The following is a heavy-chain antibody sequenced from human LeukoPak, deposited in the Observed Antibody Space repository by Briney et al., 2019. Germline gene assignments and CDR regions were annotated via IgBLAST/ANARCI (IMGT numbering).Heavy chain of an antibody. CDR3: ANSGSYDPGPSWFDP. D-gene: IGHD1-26*01. V-gene: IGHV4-4*09. Sequence: PSETLSLTCTVSGGSISSYYWSWIRQSPGKGLEWIGYIYTSTSGSTNYNPSLQSRVTISVDTSKNQFSLRLSSVTAADTAVYYCANSGSYDPGPSWFDPWGQGTLVTVSS. CDR1: GGSISSYY. J-gene: IGHJ5*02. CDR2: IYTSTSGST.